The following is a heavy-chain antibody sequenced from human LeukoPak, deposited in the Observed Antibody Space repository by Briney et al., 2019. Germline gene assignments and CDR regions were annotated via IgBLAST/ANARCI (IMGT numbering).Heavy chain of an antibody. CDR2: INQGGSEK. Sequence: GGSLRLSCAASGFTFTTYWMSWVRQAPGKGLEWVANINQGGSEKYYVDSVKGRFTISRDNAKNLLYLQMNSLRDEDTAVYYCARDSGLGAHIWGQGTMVTVPS. J-gene: IGHJ3*02. CDR3: ARDSGLGAHI. D-gene: IGHD1-26*01. V-gene: IGHV3-7*01. CDR1: GFTFTTYW.